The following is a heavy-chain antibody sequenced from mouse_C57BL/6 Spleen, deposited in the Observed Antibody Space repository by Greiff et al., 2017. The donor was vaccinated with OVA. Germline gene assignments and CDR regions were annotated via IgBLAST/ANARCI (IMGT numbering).Heavy chain of an antibody. D-gene: IGHD1-1*01. CDR1: GFTFSSYG. Sequence: EVKLVESGGDLVKPGGSLKLSCAASGFTFSSYGMSWVRQTPDKRLEWVATISSGGSYTYYPDSVKGRFTISRDNAKNTLYLQMSSLKSEDTAMYYCARQKGDYYGSSYVQFAYWGQGTLVTVSA. V-gene: IGHV5-6*01. J-gene: IGHJ3*01. CDR3: ARQKGDYYGSSYVQFAY. CDR2: ISSGGSYT.